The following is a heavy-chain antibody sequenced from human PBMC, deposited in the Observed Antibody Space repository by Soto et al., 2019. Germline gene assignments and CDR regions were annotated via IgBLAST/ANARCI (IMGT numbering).Heavy chain of an antibody. J-gene: IGHJ6*02. Sequence: GGSLRLSCAASEFTFTNYAMSWVRHAPGKGLEWVSAISGSGSRTYYADSVKGRFTISRDNSKNTLYLQMSSLRAEDTAVYYCAALIDPGDYYYYGMDVWGQGTTVTVSS. V-gene: IGHV3-23*01. CDR3: AALIDPGDYYYYGMDV. CDR1: EFTFTNYA. CDR2: ISGSGSRT.